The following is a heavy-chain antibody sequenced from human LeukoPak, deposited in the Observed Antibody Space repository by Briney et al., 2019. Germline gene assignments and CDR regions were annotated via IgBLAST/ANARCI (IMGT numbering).Heavy chain of an antibody. CDR2: MNPNSGNT. J-gene: IGHJ5*02. V-gene: IGHV1-8*01. CDR3: ARDYGDFQNWFDP. CDR1: GYTFTSYD. Sequence: ASVKVPCKASGYTFTSYDINWVRQATGQGLEWMGWMNPNSGNTGYAQKFQGRVTMTRNTSISTAYMELSSLRSEDTAVYYCARDYGDFQNWFDPWAREPWSPSPQ. D-gene: IGHD4-17*01.